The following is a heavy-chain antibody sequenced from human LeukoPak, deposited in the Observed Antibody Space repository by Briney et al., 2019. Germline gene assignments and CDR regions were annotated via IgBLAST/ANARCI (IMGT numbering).Heavy chain of an antibody. CDR3: AGAGGIPDVFDF. CDR1: GYTFTSYD. D-gene: IGHD3-16*02. J-gene: IGHJ3*01. V-gene: IGHV1-8*03. Sequence: ASVKISCKASGYTFTSYDINWVRQATGQGLEWMGWMNPNSGNTGYAQKFQGRVTITRNTSISTAYMELSSLRSEDTAVYYCAGAGGIPDVFDFGGQGTMVTVSS. CDR2: MNPNSGNT.